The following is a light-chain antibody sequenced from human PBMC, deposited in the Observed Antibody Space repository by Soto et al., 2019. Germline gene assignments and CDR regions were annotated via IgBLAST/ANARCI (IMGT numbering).Light chain of an antibody. J-gene: IGKJ1*01. V-gene: IGKV2-28*01. CDR3: MQPLQSWT. CDR2: LGS. CDR1: QSLMHSNGYNY. Sequence: DIVMTQSPLSLPVTPGEPDSISCRSSQSLMHSNGYNYLDWCLPKPGQSPQLLIYLGSNRASGVPDRLSGSGSGTDFTLKISRVEAEDVGVYYCMQPLQSWTFGQGTKVDIK.